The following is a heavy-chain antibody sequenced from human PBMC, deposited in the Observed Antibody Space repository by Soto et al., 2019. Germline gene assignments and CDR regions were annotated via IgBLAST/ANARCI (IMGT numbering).Heavy chain of an antibody. J-gene: IGHJ6*02. CDR3: VRERRVAKTFYGMDV. D-gene: IGHD3-3*01. CDR2: FYYSGST. CDR1: GDSMSGYF. V-gene: IGHV4-59*01. Sequence: QVQLQESGPGLVKPSETLSLTCTVSGDSMSGYFWGWVRQPPGKGLVWVGYFYYSGSTKYNPSLESRVSISVDKPKNQFSLTLTSVTAADSATYYCVRERRVAKTFYGMDVWGQGTTVTVSS.